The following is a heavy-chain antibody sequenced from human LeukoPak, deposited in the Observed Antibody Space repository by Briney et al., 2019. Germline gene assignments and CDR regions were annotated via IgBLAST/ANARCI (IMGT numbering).Heavy chain of an antibody. CDR2: ISGSGGST. CDR1: GFTFSSYA. Sequence: GGSLRLSCAASGFTFSSYAMSWVRQAPGKGLEWVSAISGSGGSTYYADSVKGRFTISRDNSKNTLYLQMNSLRAEDTAVYYCAKGLFYYDSSGYYLDYWGQGTLVTVYS. J-gene: IGHJ4*02. CDR3: AKGLFYYDSSGYYLDY. D-gene: IGHD3-22*01. V-gene: IGHV3-23*01.